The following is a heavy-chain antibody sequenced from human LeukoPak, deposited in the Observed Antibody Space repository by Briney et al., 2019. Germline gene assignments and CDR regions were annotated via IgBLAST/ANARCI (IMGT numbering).Heavy chain of an antibody. Sequence: ASVKVSCKASGYTFTSYGISWVRQAPGQGLEWMGWISAYNGNTDYAQKLQGRVTMTTDTSTSTAYMELRSLRSDDTAVYYCARVPPAVVVVPAAPPTYFDYWGQGTLVTVSS. J-gene: IGHJ4*02. CDR1: GYTFTSYG. CDR3: ARVPPAVVVVPAAPPTYFDY. D-gene: IGHD2-2*01. CDR2: ISAYNGNT. V-gene: IGHV1-18*01.